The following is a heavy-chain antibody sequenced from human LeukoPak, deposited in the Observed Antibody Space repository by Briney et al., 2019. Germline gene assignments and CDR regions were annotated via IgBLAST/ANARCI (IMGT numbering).Heavy chain of an antibody. CDR1: RGTFSGYY. Sequence: SGTLSLTLAGSRGTFSGYYWSWMRPPPGKGGEWVGESNYWWRTNHNPSRKSRITISGETAKNQFSLTLSSVTAADTAVYYCARGRNSYGSGSYYNGWRMDVWGKGTTVTVSS. CDR3: ARGRNSYGSGSYYNGWRMDV. CDR2: SNYWWRT. D-gene: IGHD3-10*01. J-gene: IGHJ6*04. V-gene: IGHV4-34*01.